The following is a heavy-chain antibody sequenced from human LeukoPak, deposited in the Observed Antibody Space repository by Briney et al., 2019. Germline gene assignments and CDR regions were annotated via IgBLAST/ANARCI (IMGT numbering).Heavy chain of an antibody. CDR3: ARGVEMATIWGGLFDY. CDR2: IYHSGST. CDR1: GGSISSSTYY. V-gene: IGHV4-39*07. D-gene: IGHD5-24*01. Sequence: SETLSLTCTVSGGSISSSTYYWGWIRQPPGKGLEWIGSIYHSGSTYYNPSLKSRVTISVDTSKNQFSLKLSSVTAADTAVYYCARGVEMATIWGGLFDYWGQGTLVTVSS. J-gene: IGHJ4*02.